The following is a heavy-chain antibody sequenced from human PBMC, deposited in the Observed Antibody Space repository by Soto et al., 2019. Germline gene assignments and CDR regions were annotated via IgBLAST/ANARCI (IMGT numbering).Heavy chain of an antibody. J-gene: IGHJ6*03. D-gene: IGHD2-15*01. CDR2: ISSSGSTI. CDR3: AREPSHDCSGGSCYSNYYYYYYMDV. V-gene: IGHV3-11*01. CDR1: GFTFSDYY. Sequence: QVQLVESGGGLVKPGGSLRLSCAASGFTFSDYYMSWLRQAPGKGLEWVSYISSSGSTIYYADSVKGRFTISRDNAKNSLYLQMNSLRAEDTAVYYCAREPSHDCSGGSCYSNYYYYYYMDVWVKGTTVTVSS.